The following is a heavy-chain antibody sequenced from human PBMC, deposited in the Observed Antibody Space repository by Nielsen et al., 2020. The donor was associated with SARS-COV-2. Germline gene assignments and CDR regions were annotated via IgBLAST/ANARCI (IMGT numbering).Heavy chain of an antibody. V-gene: IGHV6-1*01. CDR2: TYYRSKWYN. J-gene: IGHJ4*02. D-gene: IGHD3-9*01. Sequence: WIRQSPSRGLEWLGRTYYRSKWYNDYAVSVKSRITINPDTSKNQFSLHLNSVTPEDTAVYYCARGGRYFDWLRPYSFDYWGQGTLVTVSS. CDR3: ARGGRYFDWLRPYSFDY.